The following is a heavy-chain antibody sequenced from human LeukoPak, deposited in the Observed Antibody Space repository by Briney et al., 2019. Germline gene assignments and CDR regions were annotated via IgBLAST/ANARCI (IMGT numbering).Heavy chain of an antibody. D-gene: IGHD2-2*01. CDR1: GFTFSNYA. J-gene: IGHJ4*02. CDR2: ISGSSDST. CDR3: ARDLVVTSGY. Sequence: GGSLRLSCAASGFTFSNYAMRWVRQAPGKGLEWVSGISGSSDSTYYADSVKGRFTISRDNAKNTLYLQMNSLRVEDTAVYYCARDLVVTSGYWGQGTLVTVSS. V-gene: IGHV3-23*01.